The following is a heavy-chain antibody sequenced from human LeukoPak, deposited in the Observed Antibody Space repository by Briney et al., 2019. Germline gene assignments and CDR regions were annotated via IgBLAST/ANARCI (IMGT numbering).Heavy chain of an antibody. J-gene: IGHJ5*02. D-gene: IGHD1-1*01. Sequence: SETLSLTCAVSGCSISSGGCSGSWIRQPPGKGLEWIGYIYHSGSTYYSPSLKSRVTISVDRSKNQFSLKLSSVTAADTAVYYCARGTERASWFDPWGQGTLVTVSS. CDR1: GCSISSGGCS. CDR2: IYHSGST. CDR3: ARGTERASWFDP. V-gene: IGHV4-30-2*01.